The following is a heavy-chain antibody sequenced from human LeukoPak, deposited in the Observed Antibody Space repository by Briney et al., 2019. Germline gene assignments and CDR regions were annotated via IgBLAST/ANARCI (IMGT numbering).Heavy chain of an antibody. CDR3: AKESAIVGATYFDY. V-gene: IGHV3-23*01. CDR2: ITNSGESR. CDR1: GFTFSSYA. J-gene: IGHJ4*02. D-gene: IGHD1-26*01. Sequence: PGGSLRLSCAASGFTFSSYAMTWVRQAPGKGLELVSAITNSGESRVYADSVKGRFTISRDNSKNTLYLQMNSLRAEDTAVYYCAKESAIVGATYFDYWGQGTLVTVSS.